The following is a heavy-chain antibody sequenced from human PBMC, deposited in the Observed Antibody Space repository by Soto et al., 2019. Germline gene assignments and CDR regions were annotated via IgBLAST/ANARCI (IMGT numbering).Heavy chain of an antibody. CDR2: ISYDGDNQ. Sequence: QVQLVESGGGVVQPGRSLRLSCAASGFTFSSYAMHWVRQAPGKGLEWVAVISYDGDNQYYADSVKGRFTISRDNSKNTLYLQMNSLRAEDTAVYYCARDRSITIFGVVNSWGQGTLVTVSS. V-gene: IGHV3-30-3*01. J-gene: IGHJ5*02. D-gene: IGHD3-3*01. CDR1: GFTFSSYA. CDR3: ARDRSITIFGVVNS.